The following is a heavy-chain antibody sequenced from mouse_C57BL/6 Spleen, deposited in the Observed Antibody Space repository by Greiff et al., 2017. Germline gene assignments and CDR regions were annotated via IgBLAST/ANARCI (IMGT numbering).Heavy chain of an antibody. CDR1: GYTFTSYT. V-gene: IGHV1-4*01. Sequence: QVQLQQPGAELARPGASVKMSCKASGYTFTSYTMHWVKQRPGQGLEWIGYINPSSGYTKYNQKFKDKATLTADKSSSTAYMQLSSLTSEDSAVYYCARNWEDYFDYWGQGTTLTVSS. J-gene: IGHJ2*01. CDR3: ARNWEDYFDY. D-gene: IGHD4-1*01. CDR2: INPSSGYT.